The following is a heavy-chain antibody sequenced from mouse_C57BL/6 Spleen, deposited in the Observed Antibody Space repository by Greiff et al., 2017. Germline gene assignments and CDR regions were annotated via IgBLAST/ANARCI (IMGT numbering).Heavy chain of an antibody. V-gene: IGHV1-82*01. CDR2: IYPGDGDT. CDR1: GYAFSSSW. J-gene: IGHJ3*01. D-gene: IGHD1-1*01. CDR3: AGYYGSSYWFAY. Sequence: VQLQQSGPELVKPGASVKISCKASGYAFSSSWMNWVKQRPGKGLEWIGRIYPGDGDTNYNGKFKGKATLTADKSSSTAYMQLSSLTSEDSAVYVCAGYYGSSYWFAYWGQGTLVTVSA.